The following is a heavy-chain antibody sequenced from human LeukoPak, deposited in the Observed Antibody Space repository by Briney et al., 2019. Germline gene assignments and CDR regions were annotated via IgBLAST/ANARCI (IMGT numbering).Heavy chain of an antibody. CDR2: IGGSGGGT. V-gene: IGHV3-23*01. CDR1: GFTFGSFV. CDR3: AKISGSGSSHSDS. D-gene: IGHD3-10*01. Sequence: PGGSLKLSCAASGFTFGSFVMNWVRQAPGKRLEWVSSIGGSGGGTYYADSVKGRFPISRDNSKNTLYLLMNTLRGDDTAVYYCAKISGSGSSHSDSWGQGTLVTVSS. J-gene: IGHJ4*02.